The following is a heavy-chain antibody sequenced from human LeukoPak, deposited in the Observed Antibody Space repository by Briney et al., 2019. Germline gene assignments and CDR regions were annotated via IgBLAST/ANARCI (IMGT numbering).Heavy chain of an antibody. V-gene: IGHV4-34*01. CDR2: INHTGNT. Sequence: SETLSLTCAVYGGPFIDYYWTWIRQPPGKGLEWIGEINHTGNTKYNPSLKSRVTISIDTSKNQFSLKLSSVTAADTAVYYCARRPLRYFDRTDAFDFWGQGTMVTVSS. CDR3: ARRPLRYFDRTDAFDF. D-gene: IGHD3-9*01. CDR1: GGPFIDYY. J-gene: IGHJ3*01.